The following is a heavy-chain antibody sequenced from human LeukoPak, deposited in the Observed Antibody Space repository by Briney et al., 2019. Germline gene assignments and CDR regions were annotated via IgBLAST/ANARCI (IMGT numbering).Heavy chain of an antibody. CDR2: ISSSSSYI. CDR1: GFTFSSYS. D-gene: IGHD6-13*01. Sequence: PGGSLRLSCAASGFTFSSYSMNWVRQAPGKGLEWVSSISSSSSYIYYADSVKGRFTISRDNAKNSLYLQMNSLRAEDTAVYYCARVFFAAAGTGAGYWGQGTLVTVSS. CDR3: ARVFFAAAGTGAGY. J-gene: IGHJ4*02. V-gene: IGHV3-21*01.